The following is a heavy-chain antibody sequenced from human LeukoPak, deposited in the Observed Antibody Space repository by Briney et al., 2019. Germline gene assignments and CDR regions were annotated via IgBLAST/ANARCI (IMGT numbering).Heavy chain of an antibody. J-gene: IGHJ5*02. D-gene: IGHD4-23*01. Sequence: ASVKVSCKASGYTFTSYAMHWVRQAPGQRLEWMGWINAGNGNTKYSQKFQGRVTITRDTSASTAYTELSSLRSEDTAVYYCARGYGGNLGLLDPWGQGTLVTVSS. CDR1: GYTFTSYA. CDR2: INAGNGNT. CDR3: ARGYGGNLGLLDP. V-gene: IGHV1-3*01.